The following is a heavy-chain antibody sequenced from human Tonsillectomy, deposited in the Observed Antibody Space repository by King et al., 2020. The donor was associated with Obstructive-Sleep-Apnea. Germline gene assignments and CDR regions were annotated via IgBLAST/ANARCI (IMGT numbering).Heavy chain of an antibody. Sequence: VQLVESGGGVVQPGRSLRLSCAASGFTFSNYGMHWVRQAPGKGLEWVAIIWYDGNKKYYGDSVKGRFTISRDNSKNTLYLQMNSLRAEDTAVYYCAKGIADNYGFGFDYWGQGTLVTVSS. CDR2: IWYDGNKK. D-gene: IGHD5-24*01. V-gene: IGHV3-33*06. J-gene: IGHJ4*02. CDR3: AKGIADNYGFGFDY. CDR1: GFTFSNYG.